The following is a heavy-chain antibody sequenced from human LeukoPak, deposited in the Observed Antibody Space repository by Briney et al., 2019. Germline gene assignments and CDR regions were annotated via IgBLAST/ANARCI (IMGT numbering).Heavy chain of an antibody. J-gene: IGHJ6*03. V-gene: IGHV1-18*01. CDR2: ISAYNGNT. D-gene: IGHD2-2*02. Sequence: ASVKVSCKASGYTFTSYGISWVRQAPGQGLEWMGWISAYNGNTNYAQKLQGRVTMTTDTSTSTAYMELRSLRSDDTAVYYCARAGYCSSTSCYTRASYYYYMDVWGKGTTVTISS. CDR3: ARAGYCSSTSCYTRASYYYYMDV. CDR1: GYTFTSYG.